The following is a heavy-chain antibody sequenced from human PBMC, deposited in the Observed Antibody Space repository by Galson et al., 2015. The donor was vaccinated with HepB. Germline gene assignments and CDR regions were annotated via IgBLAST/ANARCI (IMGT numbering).Heavy chain of an antibody. J-gene: IGHJ6*02. V-gene: IGHV3-53*01. Sequence: SLRLSCAASGFTVSSNYMSWVRQAPGKGLEWVSVIYSGGSTYYADSVKGRFTISRDNSKNTLYLQMNSLRAEDTAVYYCARRDRYYYYGMNVWGQGTTVTVSS. D-gene: IGHD2-15*01. CDR3: ARRDRYYYYGMNV. CDR2: IYSGGST. CDR1: GFTVSSNY.